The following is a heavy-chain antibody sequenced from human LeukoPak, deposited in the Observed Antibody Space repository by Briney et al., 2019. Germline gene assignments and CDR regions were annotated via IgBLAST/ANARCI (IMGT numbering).Heavy chain of an antibody. V-gene: IGHV1-8*03. Sequence: ASVKVFCKASGYTFTNYDINWVRQGTGQGLEWMGWMNPNSGNTGYAQKFQGRVTITRNTSISTAYMELSGLRSEDTAVYYCARGRSTGFPYYFEYWGQGTLVTVSS. CDR3: ARGRSTGFPYYFEY. CDR2: MNPNSGNT. CDR1: GYTFTNYD. J-gene: IGHJ4*02.